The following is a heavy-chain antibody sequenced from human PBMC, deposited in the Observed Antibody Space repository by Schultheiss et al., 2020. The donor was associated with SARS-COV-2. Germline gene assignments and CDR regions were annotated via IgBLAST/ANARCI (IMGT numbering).Heavy chain of an antibody. CDR1: GFTFSSYA. D-gene: IGHD1-14*01. Sequence: GGSLRLSCAASGFTFSSYAMHWVRQAPGKGLEWVAVISYDGSNKYYADSVKGRFTISRDNSKNTLYLQMNSLRAEDTAVYYCARAVTGTTEDCWGQGTLVTVSS. V-gene: IGHV3-30-3*01. CDR2: ISYDGSNK. J-gene: IGHJ4*02. CDR3: ARAVTGTTEDC.